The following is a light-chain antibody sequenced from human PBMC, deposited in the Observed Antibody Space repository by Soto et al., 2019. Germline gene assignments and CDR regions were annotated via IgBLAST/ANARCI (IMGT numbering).Light chain of an antibody. Sequence: QSVLTQPASVSGSPGQSITISCTGTSSDVGDYASVSWYQQHPGKAPKLMIYDVSNRPSGVSDRFSGSKSGNTASLTISGLQAEDEADSYCSSYTATSTQVFGTGTKLTVL. V-gene: IGLV2-14*03. CDR3: SSYTATSTQV. CDR1: SSDVGDYAS. CDR2: DVS. J-gene: IGLJ1*01.